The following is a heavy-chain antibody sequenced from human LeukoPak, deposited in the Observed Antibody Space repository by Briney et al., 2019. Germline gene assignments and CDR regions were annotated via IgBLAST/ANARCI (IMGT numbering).Heavy chain of an antibody. Sequence: PGGSLRLSCAASGFTFSSYWMHWVRQAPGKGLVWVSRINSDGSSTSYADSVKGRFTISRDNAKNSLYLQMNSLRAEDMALYYCAKDTGFGEFEVFDYWGQGTLVTVSS. V-gene: IGHV3-74*01. CDR1: GFTFSSYW. J-gene: IGHJ4*02. D-gene: IGHD3-10*01. CDR3: AKDTGFGEFEVFDY. CDR2: INSDGSST.